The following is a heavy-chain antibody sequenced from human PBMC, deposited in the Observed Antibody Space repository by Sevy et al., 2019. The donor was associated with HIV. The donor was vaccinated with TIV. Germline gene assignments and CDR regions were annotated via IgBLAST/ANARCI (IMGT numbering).Heavy chain of an antibody. D-gene: IGHD2-2*01. CDR2: INPNSGGT. CDR3: ARVPYCSSTSCYNYRNWFDP. CDR1: GYTFTGYY. Sequence: ASVKVSCKASGYTFTGYYMHWVRQAPGQGLEWMGWINPNSGGTNYAQKFQGRVTMTRDTSISTAYMELSRLRSDDTAVYYCARVPYCSSTSCYNYRNWFDPWGQGTLVTVSS. J-gene: IGHJ5*02. V-gene: IGHV1-2*02.